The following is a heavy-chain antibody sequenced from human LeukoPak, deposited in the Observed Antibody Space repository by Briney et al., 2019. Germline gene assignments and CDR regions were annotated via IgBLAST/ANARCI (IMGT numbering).Heavy chain of an antibody. CDR1: GGSISSGGYY. CDR2: IYYSGST. J-gene: IGHJ4*02. CDR3: ARVRSDYGDYYFDY. V-gene: IGHV4-30-4*08. Sequence: PSQTLSLTCTVSGGSISSGGYYWSWIRQHPGKGLEWIGYIYYSGSTYYNPSLKSRVTISVDTSKNQFSLKLSSVTAADTAVYYCARVRSDYGDYYFDYWGQGTLVTVSS. D-gene: IGHD4-17*01.